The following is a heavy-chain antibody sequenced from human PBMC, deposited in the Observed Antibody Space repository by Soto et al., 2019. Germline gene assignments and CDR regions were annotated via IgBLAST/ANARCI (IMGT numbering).Heavy chain of an antibody. J-gene: IGHJ6*02. V-gene: IGHV4-34*01. Sequence: QVQLQQWGAGLLKPSETLSLTCAVYGVSFSGYYWTWIRQPPGKGLEWVGEIGHSGSATYSPSPKSRVTISVDTSHSQFSLRLSSVTAADSAVYYCARGGNCIVSSCPLGSHYGMDVWGQGTTVTVSS. CDR3: ARGGNCIVSSCPLGSHYGMDV. D-gene: IGHD2-15*01. CDR1: GVSFSGYY. CDR2: IGHSGSA.